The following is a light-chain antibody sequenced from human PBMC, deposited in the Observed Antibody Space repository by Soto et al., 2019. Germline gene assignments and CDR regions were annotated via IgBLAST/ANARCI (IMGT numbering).Light chain of an antibody. CDR2: GAS. V-gene: IGKV3D-15*01. J-gene: IGKJ5*01. CDR3: QKYNSALT. Sequence: IVMRQPPATLSVSPGERVTLSFRASQRVTNNLAWYQQKPGQAPRLLIYGASRSASGIPDRFSAGGSGTDFTLSISRLEPEDVATYFCQKYNSALTFGQGTRLEIK. CDR1: QRVTNN.